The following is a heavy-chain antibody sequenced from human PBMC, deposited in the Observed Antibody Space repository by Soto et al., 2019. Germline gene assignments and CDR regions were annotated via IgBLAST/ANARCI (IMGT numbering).Heavy chain of an antibody. CDR2: ISSNGGST. V-gene: IGHV3-64*01. CDR1: GFTFSSYA. J-gene: IGHJ4*02. D-gene: IGHD3-3*01. Sequence: PGGSLRLSCAASGFTFSSYAMHWVRQAPGKGLEYVSAISSNGGSTYYANSVKGRFTISRDNSKNTLYLQMNSLRAEDTAVYFCARDQQWLLYSLFDPNFDYWGQGTLVTVSS. CDR3: ARDQQWLLYSLFDPNFDY.